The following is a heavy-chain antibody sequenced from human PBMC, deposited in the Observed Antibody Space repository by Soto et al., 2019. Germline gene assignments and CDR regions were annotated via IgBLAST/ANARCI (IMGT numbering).Heavy chain of an antibody. CDR3: ARGGVGYCSSTSCYPPFRYYYYYGMDV. CDR1: GGSFSGYY. Sequence: TLSLTCAVYGGSFSGYYWSWIRQPPGKGLEWIGEINHSGSTNYNPSLKSRVTISVDTSKNQFSLKLSSVTAADTAGYYCARGGVGYCSSTSCYPPFRYYYYYGMDVWGQGTTVTVSS. CDR2: INHSGST. J-gene: IGHJ6*01. V-gene: IGHV4-34*01. D-gene: IGHD2-2*01.